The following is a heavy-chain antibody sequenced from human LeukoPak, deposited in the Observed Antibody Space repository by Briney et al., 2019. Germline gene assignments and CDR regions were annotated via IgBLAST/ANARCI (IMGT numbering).Heavy chain of an antibody. D-gene: IGHD1-1*01. J-gene: IGHJ6*03. CDR1: GFTFSSYG. V-gene: IGHV3-33*06. CDR2: IWYDGSNK. CDR3: AKSGAHYYMDV. Sequence: PGRSLRLSCAASGFTFSSYGMHWVRQAPGKGLEWVAVIWYDGSNKYYADSVKGRFTISRDNSKNTLYLQMNSLRAEDTAVYYCAKSGAHYYMDVWGKGTTVTVSS.